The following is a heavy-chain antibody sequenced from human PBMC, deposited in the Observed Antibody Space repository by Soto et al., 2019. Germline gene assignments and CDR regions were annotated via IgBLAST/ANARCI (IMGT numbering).Heavy chain of an antibody. J-gene: IGHJ4*02. V-gene: IGHV4-59*08. Sequence: SETLSLTGTVSGGSIRIYYWSWIRQPPGKGLEWIGYVYYSGSTKYNPSLKSRVTISVDSSKNQFSLKLDSVTAADTAVYYCARLGGYYQAFDHWGQGTLVTVSS. D-gene: IGHD3-3*01. CDR1: GGSIRIYY. CDR3: ARLGGYYQAFDH. CDR2: VYYSGST.